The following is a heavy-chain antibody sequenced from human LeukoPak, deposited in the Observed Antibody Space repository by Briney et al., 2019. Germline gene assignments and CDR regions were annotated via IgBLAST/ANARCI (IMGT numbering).Heavy chain of an antibody. J-gene: IGHJ4*02. CDR2: INHSGGT. Sequence: PSETLSLTCAVYGGSFSGFYWSWIRQPPGKGLEWIGDINHSGGTNYIPSLKSRVTISVDTSKNQFSLKLSSVTAADTAVYYCARLGRMVRGVIITSGRSYFDYWGQGTLVTVSS. V-gene: IGHV4-34*01. CDR3: ARLGRMVRGVIITSGRSYFDY. CDR1: GGSFSGFY. D-gene: IGHD3-10*01.